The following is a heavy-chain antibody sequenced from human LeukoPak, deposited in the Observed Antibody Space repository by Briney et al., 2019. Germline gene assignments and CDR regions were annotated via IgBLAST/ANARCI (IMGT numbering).Heavy chain of an antibody. CDR3: AKEGRSSWYFHEVDY. J-gene: IGHJ4*02. CDR1: GFTFSSYA. V-gene: IGHV3-23*01. D-gene: IGHD6-13*01. Sequence: GGSLRLSCAASGFTFSSYAMSWVRQAPEKGLEWVPVIGLVGGSTYHADSVKGRFTISRDNSKNTLYLQMNSLRAEDTAVYYCAKEGRSSWYFHEVDYWGQGTLVTVSS. CDR2: IGLVGGST.